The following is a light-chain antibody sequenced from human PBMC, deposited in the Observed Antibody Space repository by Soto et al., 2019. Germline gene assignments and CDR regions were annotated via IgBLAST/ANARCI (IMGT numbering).Light chain of an antibody. CDR1: QNVNNN. CDR3: QQYESWPLT. J-gene: IGKJ4*01. CDR2: GAS. Sequence: EIVMTQSPATLSVSPGERATLSCRASQNVNNNLAWYQQRPGQAPRLLIYGASTRASDIPARFSGTGSGTECTLTISSLQSEDLAVYHCQQYESWPLTFGGGTKVEVK. V-gene: IGKV3D-15*01.